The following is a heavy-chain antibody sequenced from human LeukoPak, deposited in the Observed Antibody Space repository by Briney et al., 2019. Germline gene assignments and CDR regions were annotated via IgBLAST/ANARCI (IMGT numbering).Heavy chain of an antibody. V-gene: IGHV3-30*02. J-gene: IGHJ4*02. CDR3: AKGSKGDYADY. CDR1: GFTFSSYG. CDR2: IRYDGSNK. Sequence: AGGTLRLSCAASGFTFSSYGMHWVRQAPGKGLEWVAFIRYDGSNKYYADSVKGRFTISRDNSKNTLYLQMNSLRAEDTAVYYCAKGSKGDYADYWGQGTLVTVSS. D-gene: IGHD1-26*01.